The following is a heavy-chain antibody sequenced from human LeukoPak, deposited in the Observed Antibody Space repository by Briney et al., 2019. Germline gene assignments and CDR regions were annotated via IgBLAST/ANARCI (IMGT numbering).Heavy chain of an antibody. J-gene: IGHJ4*02. Sequence: PGGSLRLSCAASGFTFSSYAMSWVRQAPGKGLEWVSAISGSGGSTYYADSVKGRFTISRDNSKNTLYLQMNSLRAEDTAVYYCAKGADIVVVPAAHPVDYWGQGTLVTVSS. CDR2: ISGSGGST. CDR3: AKGADIVVVPAAHPVDY. CDR1: GFTFSSYA. V-gene: IGHV3-23*01. D-gene: IGHD2-2*01.